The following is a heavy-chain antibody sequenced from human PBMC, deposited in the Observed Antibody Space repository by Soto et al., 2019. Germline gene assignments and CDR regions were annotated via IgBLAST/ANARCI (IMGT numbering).Heavy chain of an antibody. CDR2: ISSSGSTI. Sequence: GGSLRLSCAASGFTFSDYYMSWIRQAPGKGLEWVSYISSSGSTIYYADSVKGRFTISRDNAKNSLYLQMNSLRAEDTAVYYCARAGYSGYDYDAFDIWGQGTMVTVSS. CDR1: GFTFSDYY. J-gene: IGHJ3*02. CDR3: ARAGYSGYDYDAFDI. V-gene: IGHV3-11*01. D-gene: IGHD5-12*01.